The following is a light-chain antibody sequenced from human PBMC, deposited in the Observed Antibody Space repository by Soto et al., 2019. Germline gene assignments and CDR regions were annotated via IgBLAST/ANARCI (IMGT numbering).Light chain of an antibody. CDR2: RNN. CDR1: SSNIGSNY. J-gene: IGLJ2*01. CDR3: AAWDDSLSCVV. Sequence: QSVLTQPPSASGTPGQRVTISCSGSSSNIGSNYVYWYQQLPGTAPKLLIYRNNQRPSGVPDRCSGSKSGTSASLAISGLRSEDEADYYCAAWDDSLSCVVFGGGTKLTVL. V-gene: IGLV1-47*01.